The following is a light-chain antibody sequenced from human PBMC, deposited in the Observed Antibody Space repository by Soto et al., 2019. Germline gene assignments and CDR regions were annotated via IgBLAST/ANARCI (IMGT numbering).Light chain of an antibody. Sequence: QSVLTQPASVSGSPGQSITISCTGTSSDVGGYNYVSWYQQHPGKAPKLMIYDVSNRPSGVSNRFSGSKSGNTASLTISGLQSEDEADYDCSSYTSSSLYVFGTGTKRTVL. CDR3: SSYTSSSLYV. J-gene: IGLJ1*01. V-gene: IGLV2-14*01. CDR2: DVS. CDR1: SSDVGGYNY.